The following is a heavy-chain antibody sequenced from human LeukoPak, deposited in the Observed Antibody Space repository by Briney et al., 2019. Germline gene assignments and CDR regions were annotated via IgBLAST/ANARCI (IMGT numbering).Heavy chain of an antibody. CDR1: GYTFTSYG. V-gene: IGHV1-18*01. Sequence: ASVKVSCKASGYTFTSYGISWVRQAPGQGLEWMGWISAYNGNTNYAQKLQGRVTMTTDTSTSTAYMELRSLRSDDTAVYYCARVVSSGYYYGRFDPWGQGTLVTVSS. D-gene: IGHD3-22*01. CDR2: ISAYNGNT. J-gene: IGHJ5*02. CDR3: ARVVSSGYYYGRFDP.